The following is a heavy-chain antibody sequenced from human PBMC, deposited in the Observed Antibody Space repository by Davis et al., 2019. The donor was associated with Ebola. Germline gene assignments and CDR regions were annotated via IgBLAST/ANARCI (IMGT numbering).Heavy chain of an antibody. CDR3: AKELKYSGYHSFWDLEY. CDR1: GFTVSSNY. D-gene: IGHD5-12*01. CDR2: IYSGGST. V-gene: IGHV3-53*01. Sequence: PGGSLRLSCAASGFTVSSNYMSWVRQAPGKGLEWVSVIYSGGSTYYADSVKGRFTISRDNSKNTLYLQMNSLRAEDTAVYYCAKELKYSGYHSFWDLEYWGQGTLVTVSS. J-gene: IGHJ4*02.